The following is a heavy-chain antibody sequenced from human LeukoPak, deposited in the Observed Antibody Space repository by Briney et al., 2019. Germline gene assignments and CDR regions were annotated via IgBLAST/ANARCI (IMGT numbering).Heavy chain of an antibody. J-gene: IGHJ3*02. Sequence: GGSLRPSCAASGFTFSSYWMHWVRQAPGKGLVWVSRINTDGSSTSYADSVKGRFTISRDNAKNTLYLQMNSLRAEDTAVYYCARDGGIAARPGAFDIWGQGTMVTVSS. V-gene: IGHV3-74*01. CDR2: INTDGSST. CDR3: ARDGGIAARPGAFDI. CDR1: GFTFSSYW. D-gene: IGHD6-6*01.